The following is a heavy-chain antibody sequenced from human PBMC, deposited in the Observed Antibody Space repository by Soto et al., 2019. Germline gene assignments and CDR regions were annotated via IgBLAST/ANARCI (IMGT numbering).Heavy chain of an antibody. CDR3: ARGLDEIFTGYYYYYYYYGMHG. J-gene: IGHJ6*02. CDR1: GYTFTGYY. D-gene: IGHD3-9*01. CDR2: INPNSGGT. Sequence: ASVKVSCKASGYTFTGYYMHWVRQAPGQGLEWMGWINPNSGGTNYAQKFQGWVTMTRDTSISTAYMELSRLRSDDTAVYYCARGLDEIFTGYYYYYYYYGMHGWGQGSRVSV. V-gene: IGHV1-2*04.